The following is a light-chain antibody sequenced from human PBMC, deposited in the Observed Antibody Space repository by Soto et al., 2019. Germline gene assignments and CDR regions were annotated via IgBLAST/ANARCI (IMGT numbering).Light chain of an antibody. CDR1: GRDIGAYDY. V-gene: IGLV2-14*01. CDR2: GVK. Sequence: QSALTQPASVSGSPGQSITISCTGSGRDIGAYDYVSWYQQHPGKAPRLLIYGVKNRPSGVSYRFSASKSAFRASLTISGLQAEDEAHYYCSSFTTSYFYVFGPGTKVTVL. CDR3: SSFTTSYFYV. J-gene: IGLJ1*01.